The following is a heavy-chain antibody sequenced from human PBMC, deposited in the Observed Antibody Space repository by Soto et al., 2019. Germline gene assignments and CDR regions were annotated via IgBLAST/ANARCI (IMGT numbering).Heavy chain of an antibody. D-gene: IGHD6-13*01. CDR3: ARDRSSSWTGNDY. Sequence: GESLKISCKGSGYSFSSYWISWVRQMPGKGLEWMGRIDPSDSYTNYSPSFQGHVTISADKSISTAYLQWSSLKASDTAMYYCARDRSSSWTGNDYWGQGTLVTVSS. CDR2: IDPSDSYT. J-gene: IGHJ4*02. V-gene: IGHV5-10-1*01. CDR1: GYSFSSYW.